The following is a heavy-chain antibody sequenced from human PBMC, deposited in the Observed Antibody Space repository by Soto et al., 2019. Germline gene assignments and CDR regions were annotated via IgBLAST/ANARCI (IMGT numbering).Heavy chain of an antibody. J-gene: IGHJ4*02. V-gene: IGHV3-30*03. Sequence: QVQLVESGGGVVQPGRSLRLSCAASGFTFSSYGMHWVRQAPGKGLEWVAVISYDGSNKYYADSVKVRFTISRGNSKNELYLQINCRRSEGSAVYFVAIHLGWSSSIYYLGQGTLVLVSS. D-gene: IGHD1-26*01. CDR2: ISYDGSNK. CDR1: GFTFSSYG. CDR3: AIHLGWSSSIYY.